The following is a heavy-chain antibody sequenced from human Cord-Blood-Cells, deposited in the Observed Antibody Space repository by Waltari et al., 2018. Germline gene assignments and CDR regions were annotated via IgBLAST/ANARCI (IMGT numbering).Heavy chain of an antibody. CDR2: INPNSGGT. D-gene: IGHD2-15*01. CDR1: GYTFTGYY. J-gene: IGHJ6*03. CDR3: AREIRYCSGGSCYYYYYYMDA. Sequence: QVQLVQSGAEVKKPGASVKVSCKASGYTFTGYYMHWVRQAPGQGLEWMGWINPNSGGTNYAQKFQGRVTMTRDTSISTAYMELSRLRSDDTAVYYCAREIRYCSGGSCYYYYYYMDAWGKGTTVTVSS. V-gene: IGHV1-2*02.